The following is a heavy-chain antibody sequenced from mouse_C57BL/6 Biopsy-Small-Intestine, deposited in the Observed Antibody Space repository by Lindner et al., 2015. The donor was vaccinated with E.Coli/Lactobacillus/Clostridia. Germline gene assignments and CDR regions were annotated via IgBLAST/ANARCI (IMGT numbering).Heavy chain of an antibody. CDR1: GYTFTNYV. CDR3: TRREAYSYYSYPVLFDS. D-gene: IGHD2-12*01. CDR2: FNPYNDGT. Sequence: VQLQESGPEMVKPGASVKMSCKASGYTFTNYVIHWVKQKPGQGLEWIGYFNPYNDGTKYNEKFKGKATLTSDKSSSNAYMELSSLTSEDSAVYYCTRREAYSYYSYPVLFDSWGQGTTLTVSS. J-gene: IGHJ2*01. V-gene: IGHV1-14*01.